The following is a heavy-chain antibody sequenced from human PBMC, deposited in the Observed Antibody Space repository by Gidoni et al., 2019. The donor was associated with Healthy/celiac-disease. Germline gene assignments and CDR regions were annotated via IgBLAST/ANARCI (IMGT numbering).Heavy chain of an antibody. D-gene: IGHD6-13*01. CDR1: GFTFDDYT. J-gene: IGHJ6*02. Sequence: EVQLVESGGVVVQPGGSLRLSCAASGFTFDDYTMHWVRQAPGKGLEWVSLISWDGGSTYYADSVKGRFTISRDNSKNSLYLQMNSLRTEDTALYYCAKDMRGNIAAAGGYYGMDVWGQGTTVTVSS. V-gene: IGHV3-43*01. CDR2: ISWDGGST. CDR3: AKDMRGNIAAAGGYYGMDV.